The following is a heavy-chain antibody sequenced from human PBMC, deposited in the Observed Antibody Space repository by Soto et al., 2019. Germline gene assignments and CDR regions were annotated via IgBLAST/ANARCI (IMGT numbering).Heavy chain of an antibody. Sequence: GESLKISCAASGFTFSNAWMSWVRQAPGKGLEWVGRIKSKTDGGTTDYAAPVKGRFTISRDDSKNTLYLQMNSLKTEGTAVYYCTTDDNGCSSTSCFYNWFNPWGQGTLVTVSS. J-gene: IGHJ5*02. D-gene: IGHD2-2*01. V-gene: IGHV3-15*01. CDR3: TTDDNGCSSTSCFYNWFNP. CDR2: IKSKTDGGTT. CDR1: GFTFSNAW.